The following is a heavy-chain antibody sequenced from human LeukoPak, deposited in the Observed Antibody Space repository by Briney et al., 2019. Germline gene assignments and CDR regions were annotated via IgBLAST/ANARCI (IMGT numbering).Heavy chain of an antibody. D-gene: IGHD2-21*02. Sequence: PGGSLRLSCAASGFTFSSYAMHWVRQAPGKGLEWVAIVSYDGRSKYHADSAKGRFIISRDDSKNTLYLQMNSLRAEDTALYYCARAPAFCGGDCYPARLDSWGQGTLVTVSS. CDR3: ARAPAFCGGDCYPARLDS. V-gene: IGHV3-30*04. CDR2: VSYDGRSK. J-gene: IGHJ4*02. CDR1: GFTFSSYA.